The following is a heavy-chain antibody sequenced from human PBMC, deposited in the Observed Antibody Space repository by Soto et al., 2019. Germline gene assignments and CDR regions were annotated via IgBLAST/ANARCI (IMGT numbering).Heavy chain of an antibody. Sequence: GGSLRLSCAASGFTFSSYAMHWVRQAPGKGLEWVAVISYDGSNKYYADSVKGRFTISRDNSKNTLYLQMNSLRAEDTAVYYCARQIVLVPAAIFRYYYGMDVWGQGTTVTVS. V-gene: IGHV3-30-3*01. CDR3: ARQIVLVPAAIFRYYYGMDV. J-gene: IGHJ6*02. CDR1: GFTFSSYA. CDR2: ISYDGSNK. D-gene: IGHD2-2*01.